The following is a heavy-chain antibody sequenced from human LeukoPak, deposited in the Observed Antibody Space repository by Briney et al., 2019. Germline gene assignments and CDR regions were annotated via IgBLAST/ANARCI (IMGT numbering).Heavy chain of an antibody. J-gene: IGHJ4*02. Sequence: GESLKFSCKGSEYIFTSYWIGWVRQMPGKGREWMGIIYAADSDTRYSPSFQGQVTISADKSISTAYLQWSSLKATDTAMYYCARTRGTGTTDFWGQGTLVTVSS. V-gene: IGHV5-51*01. D-gene: IGHD1-1*01. CDR2: IYAADSDT. CDR1: EYIFTSYW. CDR3: ARTRGTGTTDF.